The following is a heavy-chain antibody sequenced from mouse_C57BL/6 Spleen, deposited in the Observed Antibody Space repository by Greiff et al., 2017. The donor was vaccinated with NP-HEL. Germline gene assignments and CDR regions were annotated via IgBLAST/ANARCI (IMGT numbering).Heavy chain of an antibody. CDR1: GFTFSSYA. Sequence: EVHLVESGGGLVKPGGSLKLSCAASGFTFSSYAMSWVRQTPEKRLEWVATISDGGSYTYYPDNVKGRFTISRDNAKNNLYLQMSHLKSEDTAMYYCARDRVFDYWGQGTTLTVSS. D-gene: IGHD3-1*01. CDR3: ARDRVFDY. V-gene: IGHV5-4*01. J-gene: IGHJ2*01. CDR2: ISDGGSYT.